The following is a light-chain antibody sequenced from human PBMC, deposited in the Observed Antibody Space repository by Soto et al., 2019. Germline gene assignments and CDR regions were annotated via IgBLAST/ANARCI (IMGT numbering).Light chain of an antibody. V-gene: IGKV3D-15*01. CDR3: QQYNNWGLS. Sequence: IVMTQSPATLSVSPGEGVTLSCRASENVGTNLAWYQQKPGQAPRLLIYGSSTRATGIPAPFSGSGSGTEFPLTISSLQSEESAIYYCQQYNNWGLSFGGGTKV. CDR1: ENVGTN. J-gene: IGKJ4*01. CDR2: GSS.